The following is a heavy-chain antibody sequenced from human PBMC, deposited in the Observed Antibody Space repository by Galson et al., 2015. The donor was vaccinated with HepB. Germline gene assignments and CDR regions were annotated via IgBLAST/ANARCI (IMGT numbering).Heavy chain of an antibody. V-gene: IGHV3-23*01. D-gene: IGHD2-2*01. CDR2: MNGGGHNT. CDR3: AKGSRIVPAGSYYGMDV. CDR1: GFSFSSYA. J-gene: IGHJ6*02. Sequence: SLRLSCAASGFSFSSYAMTWVRQAPGKGLEWVSSMNGGGHNTYYADSVQGRFAISRDNSKNTLYLQMNSLRAEDTAVYYCAKGSRIVPAGSYYGMDVWGQGTTVTVSS.